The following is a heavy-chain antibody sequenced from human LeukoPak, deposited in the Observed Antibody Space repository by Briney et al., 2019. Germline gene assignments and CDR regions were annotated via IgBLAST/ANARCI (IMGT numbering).Heavy chain of an antibody. J-gene: IGHJ4*02. Sequence: GGSLRLSCVASGFTFSDNYMTWIRQAPGKGLEWLSYISSSGSTIYYAHSVKGRFTISRDNAKNSVYLQMNSLRAEDTAVYYCARGPHYWGQGTLVTVSS. CDR2: ISSSGSTI. V-gene: IGHV3-11*01. CDR1: GFTFSDNY. CDR3: ARGPHY.